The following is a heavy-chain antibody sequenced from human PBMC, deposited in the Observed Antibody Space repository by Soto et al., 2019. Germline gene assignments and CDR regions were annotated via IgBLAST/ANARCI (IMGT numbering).Heavy chain of an antibody. J-gene: IGHJ4*02. V-gene: IGHV3-30*18. CDR1: GFTFSDYA. D-gene: IGHD6-19*01. CDR3: AKGGRQWLVTSDFNY. CDR2: VSQDGRNT. Sequence: VQLVESGGGVVQPGRSLRLSFAASGFTFSDYAMHWVRQAPGKGLEWVAVVSQDGRNTHYADSVKGRFTISRDSYKNTVSLEMTSLRAEDTAVYYCAKGGRQWLVTSDFNYWGQGALVTVSS.